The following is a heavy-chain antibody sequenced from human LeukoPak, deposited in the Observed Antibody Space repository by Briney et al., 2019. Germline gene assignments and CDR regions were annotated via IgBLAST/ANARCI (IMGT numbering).Heavy chain of an antibody. CDR3: AKPYCGSTSCPNLIRYFDY. D-gene: IGHD2-2*01. CDR1: GFTFSSYA. Sequence: GGSLRLSCAASGFTFSSYAMSWVRQAPEKGLDWVSAVSGSGSSTYYADSVEGRSTISRDNSKNTLYLQMNSLRAEDTAVYYCAKPYCGSTSCPNLIRYFDYWGQGTLVTVSS. J-gene: IGHJ4*02. CDR2: VSGSGSST. V-gene: IGHV3-23*01.